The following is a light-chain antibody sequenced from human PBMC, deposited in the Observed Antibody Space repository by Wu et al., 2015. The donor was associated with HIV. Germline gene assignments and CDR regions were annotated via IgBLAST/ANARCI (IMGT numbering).Light chain of an antibody. Sequence: DIVLTQSPGTLSLSPGERATLSCRASQSVTRSYLAWYQQKPGQAPRLLIYGTSSRATGIPDRFSGSGSGTDFTLTISRLEPEDFAVYYCQQCGSSPLTSVGGT. CDR1: QSVTRSY. V-gene: IGKV3-20*01. CDR2: GTS. CDR3: QQCGSSPLT. J-gene: IGKJ4*01.